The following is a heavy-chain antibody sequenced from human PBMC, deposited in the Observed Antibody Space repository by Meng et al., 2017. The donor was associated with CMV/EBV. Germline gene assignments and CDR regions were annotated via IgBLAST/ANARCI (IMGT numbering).Heavy chain of an antibody. CDR3: ARDFSHTAMVSRGSGY. J-gene: IGHJ4*02. CDR2: INPNSGGT. D-gene: IGHD5-18*01. CDR1: GYTFTGYY. V-gene: IGHV1-2*02. Sequence: SGYTFTGYYMHWVRQAPGQGRESMGWINPNSGGTNYAQKFQGRVTMTRDTSISTAYMELSRLRSDDTAVYYCARDFSHTAMVSRGSGYWGQGTLVTVSS.